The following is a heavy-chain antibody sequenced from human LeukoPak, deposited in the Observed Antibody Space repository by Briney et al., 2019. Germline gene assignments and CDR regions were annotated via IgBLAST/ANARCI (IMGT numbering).Heavy chain of an antibody. CDR3: ARGGSYGYY. D-gene: IGHD5-18*01. Sequence: SETLSLTCTVSGGSISSYYWSWIRQPPGKGLEWIGNIYYSGSTNYNPSLESRVTISVDMSKNQFSLKLSSVTAADTAIYYCARGGSYGYYWGQGTLVTVSS. J-gene: IGHJ4*02. V-gene: IGHV4-59*01. CDR2: IYYSGST. CDR1: GGSISSYY.